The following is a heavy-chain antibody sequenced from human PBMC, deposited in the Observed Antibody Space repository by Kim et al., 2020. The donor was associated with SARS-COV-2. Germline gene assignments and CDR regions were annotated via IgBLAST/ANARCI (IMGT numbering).Heavy chain of an antibody. CDR1: GFTLSDYA. J-gene: IGHJ4*02. CDR3: AKGSGDTGYFFDS. D-gene: IGHD2-21*01. V-gene: IGHV3-23*01. CDR2: IRKSGTPT. Sequence: GGSLRLSCVASGFTLSDYAMSWVRQAPGKGLEWVSAIRKSGTPTYYADSVKGRFTVSRDNSKNTLYLEMNSLRAEDTAVYHCAKGSGDTGYFFDSWGQGTRVTVPS.